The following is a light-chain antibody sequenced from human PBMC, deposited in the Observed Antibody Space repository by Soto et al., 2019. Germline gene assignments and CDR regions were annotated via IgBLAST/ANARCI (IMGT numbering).Light chain of an antibody. CDR1: QTISSW. CDR2: KAS. Sequence: DIQMTQSPSTLSGSVGDRVTITCRASQTISSWLAWYQQKPGKAPKLLIYKASTLKSGVPSRFSGSGSGTEFTLTISSLQPDDCATYYCQHYNSYSEAFGQATKVDIK. V-gene: IGKV1-5*03. CDR3: QHYNSYSEA. J-gene: IGKJ1*01.